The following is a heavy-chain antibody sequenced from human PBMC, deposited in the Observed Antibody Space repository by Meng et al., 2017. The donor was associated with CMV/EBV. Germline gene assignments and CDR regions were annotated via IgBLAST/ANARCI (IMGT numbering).Heavy chain of an antibody. J-gene: IGHJ3*02. CDR3: ARREKYYYDSSDAFDI. CDR2: IKQDGNEK. V-gene: IGHV3-7*03. CDR1: GFTFTNYW. Sequence: GGSLRLSCAASGFTFTNYWMSWVRQAPGKGLEWVAKIKQDGNEKSYVDSVKGRFTISRDNAKNSLYLQMSSLKASDTAMYYCARREKYYYDSSDAFDIWGQGTMVTVSS. D-gene: IGHD3-22*01.